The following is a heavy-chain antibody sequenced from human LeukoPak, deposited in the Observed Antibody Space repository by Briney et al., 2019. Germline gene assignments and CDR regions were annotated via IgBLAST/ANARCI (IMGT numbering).Heavy chain of an antibody. CDR2: ISSSGSTI. V-gene: IGHV3-11*01. CDR1: GFTFSDYY. CDR3: AREMATIDAFDI. Sequence: GGSLRLSCAASGFTFSDYYMSWIRQAPGKGLEWVSYISSSGSTIYYADSVKGRFTISRGNAKNSLYLQMNSLRAEDTAVYYCAREMATIDAFDIWGQGTMVTVSS. J-gene: IGHJ3*02. D-gene: IGHD5-24*01.